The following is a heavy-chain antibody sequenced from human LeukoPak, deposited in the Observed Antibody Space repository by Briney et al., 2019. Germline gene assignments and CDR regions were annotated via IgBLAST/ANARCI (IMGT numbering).Heavy chain of an antibody. CDR2: LYYSSST. J-gene: IGHJ4*02. Sequence: PSETLSLTCTVSGGSISSSSYYWVWIRQPPGKGLEWIGSLYYSSSTFYNPSLKSRVTISVDTSKNQFSLRLSSVTAADTAVYYCARQTYYYDSSGYFDYWGQGTLVTVSP. CDR1: GGSISSSSYY. V-gene: IGHV4-39*01. CDR3: ARQTYYYDSSGYFDY. D-gene: IGHD3-22*01.